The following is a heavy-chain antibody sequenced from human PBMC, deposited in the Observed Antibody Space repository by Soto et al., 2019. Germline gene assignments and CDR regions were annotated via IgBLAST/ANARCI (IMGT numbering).Heavy chain of an antibody. J-gene: IGHJ4*02. CDR2: ISGSGGST. CDR3: AKDEGVAAVFDY. Sequence: GGSLRLSCAASGFTFSSYAMSWVRQAPGKGLEWVSAISGSGGSTYYADSVKGXXXXXXXXXXXXXXXXXXXXXXXDXXXXYCAKDEGVAAVFDYWGQGTLVTVSS. V-gene: IGHV3-23*01. CDR1: GFTFSSYA. D-gene: IGHD2-15*01.